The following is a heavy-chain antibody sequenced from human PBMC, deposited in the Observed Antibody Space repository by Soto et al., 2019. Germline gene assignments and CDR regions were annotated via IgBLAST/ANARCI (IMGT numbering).Heavy chain of an antibody. Sequence: ASVKVSCKASGYTFTGYYMHWVRQAPGQGLEWMGWINPKSGGTNYAQKFQGWVTMTRDTSISTAYMELSGLRSDDTAVYYCARVAVTDRAFDIWHQGTMVAISS. D-gene: IGHD6-19*01. CDR1: GYTFTGYY. CDR3: ARVAVTDRAFDI. V-gene: IGHV1-2*04. J-gene: IGHJ3*02. CDR2: INPKSGGT.